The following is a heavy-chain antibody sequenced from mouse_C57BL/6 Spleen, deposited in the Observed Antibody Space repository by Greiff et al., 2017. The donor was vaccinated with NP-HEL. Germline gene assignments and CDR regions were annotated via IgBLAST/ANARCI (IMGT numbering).Heavy chain of an antibody. CDR1: GFTFSSYA. CDR3: ARDEGYDYYYFDY. Sequence: DVKLVESGGGLVKPGGSLKLSCAASGFTFSSYAMSWVRQTPEKRLEWVATISDGGSYTYYPDNVKGRFTISRDNAKNNLYLQMSHLKSEDTAMYYCARDEGYDYYYFDYWGQGTTLTVSS. V-gene: IGHV5-4*01. CDR2: ISDGGSYT. J-gene: IGHJ2*01. D-gene: IGHD2-4*01.